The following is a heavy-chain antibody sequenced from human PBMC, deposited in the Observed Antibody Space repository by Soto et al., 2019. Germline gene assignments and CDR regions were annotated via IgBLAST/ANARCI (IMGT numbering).Heavy chain of an antibody. CDR3: AKDMRARYSYGSYYYYGMDV. J-gene: IGHJ6*02. V-gene: IGHV3-9*01. CDR1: GFTFDDYA. D-gene: IGHD5-18*01. Sequence: EVQLVESGGGLVQPGRSLRLSCAASGFTFDDYAMHWVRQAPGKGLEWVSGISWNSGSIGYADSVKGRFTISRDNAKNFLYRQMNSLRAEDTALYYCAKDMRARYSYGSYYYYGMDVWVQGTTVTVSS. CDR2: ISWNSGSI.